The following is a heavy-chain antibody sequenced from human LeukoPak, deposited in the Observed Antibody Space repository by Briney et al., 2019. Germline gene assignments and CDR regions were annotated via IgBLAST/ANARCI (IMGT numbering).Heavy chain of an antibody. D-gene: IGHD1-1*01. CDR1: GFTFNSYT. V-gene: IGHV3-23*01. CDR3: AKDPGGRTGTTWTFDY. J-gene: IGHJ4*02. CDR2: ISDSGYST. Sequence: GGSLRLSCAASGFTFNSYTMSWVRQAPGKGLEWVSAISDSGYSTYYADSVKGRFTISRDNAKNSVYLQMNSLRAEDTAVYYCAKDPGGRTGTTWTFDYWGQGTLVTVSS.